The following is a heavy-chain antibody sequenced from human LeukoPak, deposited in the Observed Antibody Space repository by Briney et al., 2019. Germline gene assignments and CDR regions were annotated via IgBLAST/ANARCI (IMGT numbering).Heavy chain of an antibody. D-gene: IGHD6-13*01. V-gene: IGHV3-30*04. CDR2: ISYDGSNK. Sequence: GGSLRLSRAASGLTFSSYAMHWVRQAPGEGLECVAVISYDGSNKYYADSVNGRFTISRDNSKITLYLQMNSLRAEDTAVYYCAREYSSSWSYNTFDYWGQGTLVTVSS. CDR1: GLTFSSYA. J-gene: IGHJ4*02. CDR3: AREYSSSWSYNTFDY.